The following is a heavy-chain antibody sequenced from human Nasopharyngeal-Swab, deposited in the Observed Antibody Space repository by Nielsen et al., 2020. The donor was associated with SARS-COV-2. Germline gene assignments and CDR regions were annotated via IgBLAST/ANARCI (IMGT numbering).Heavy chain of an antibody. Sequence: LTCAASGFTFSSYAMSWVRQAPGKGLEWVSAISGSGGSTYYADSVKGRFTISRVNSKNTLYLQMNSLRAEDTAVYYCAKAVGITIFGVVTGFDPWGQGTLVTVSS. V-gene: IGHV3-23*01. D-gene: IGHD3-3*01. CDR2: ISGSGGST. CDR1: GFTFSSYA. J-gene: IGHJ5*02. CDR3: AKAVGITIFGVVTGFDP.